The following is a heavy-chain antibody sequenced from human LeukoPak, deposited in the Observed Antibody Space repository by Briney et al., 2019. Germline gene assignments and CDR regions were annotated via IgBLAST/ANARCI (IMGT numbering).Heavy chain of an antibody. CDR3: ARDGSRWLQLPGLDY. Sequence: GGSLRLSCAASGFTFSSYSMNWVRQAPGKGLEWVSSISSSSSYIYYADSVKGRFTISRDNAKNSLYLQMNSLRAEDTAVYYCARDGSRWLQLPGLDYWGQGTLVTVSS. CDR2: ISSSSSYI. D-gene: IGHD5-24*01. V-gene: IGHV3-21*01. CDR1: GFTFSSYS. J-gene: IGHJ4*02.